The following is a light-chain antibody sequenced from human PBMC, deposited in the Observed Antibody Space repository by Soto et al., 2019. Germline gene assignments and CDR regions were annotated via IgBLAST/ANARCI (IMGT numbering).Light chain of an antibody. CDR1: QSVSSSY. V-gene: IGKV3-20*01. CDR3: QQYGSSPPLT. J-gene: IGKJ4*01. CDR2: XXX. Sequence: EIVLTQSPGTLSLSPGERATLSCRASQSVSSSYLAWYQQKPXXXXXXXXXXXXXRATGIPERFSGSGSGTDFTLTISRLEPEDFAVYYCQQYGSSPPLTFGGGTKGDSK.